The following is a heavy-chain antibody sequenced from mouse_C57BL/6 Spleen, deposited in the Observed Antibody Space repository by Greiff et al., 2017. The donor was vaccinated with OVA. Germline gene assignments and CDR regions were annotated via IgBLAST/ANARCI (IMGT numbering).Heavy chain of an antibody. CDR1: GYTFTSYW. Sequence: QVHVKQSGAELAKPGASVKLSCKASGYTFTSYWMHWVKQRPGQGLEWIGYINPSSGYTKYNQKFKDKATLTADKSSSTAYMQLSSLTYEDSAVYYCATLSSTTAYAMDYWGQGTSVTVSS. CDR2: INPSSGYT. D-gene: IGHD1-2*01. J-gene: IGHJ4*01. V-gene: IGHV1-7*01. CDR3: ATLSSTTAYAMDY.